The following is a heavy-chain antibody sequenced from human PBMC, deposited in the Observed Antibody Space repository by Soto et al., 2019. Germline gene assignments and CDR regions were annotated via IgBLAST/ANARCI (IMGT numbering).Heavy chain of an antibody. D-gene: IGHD3-10*01. CDR1: GGSISSGGYY. Sequence: KASETLSLTCTVSGGSISSGGYYWSWIRQHPGKGLEWIGYIYYSGSTYYNPSLKSRVTISVDTSKNQFSLKLSSVTAADTAVYYCARAYMVRGVNGYWGQGTLVTVSS. J-gene: IGHJ4*02. CDR2: IYYSGST. V-gene: IGHV4-31*03. CDR3: ARAYMVRGVNGY.